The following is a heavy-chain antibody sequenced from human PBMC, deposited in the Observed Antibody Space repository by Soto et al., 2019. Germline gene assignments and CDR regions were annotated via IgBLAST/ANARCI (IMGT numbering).Heavy chain of an antibody. V-gene: IGHV5-10-1*01. D-gene: IGHD3-22*01. CDR3: ARQIYDSDTGPNFQYYFDS. CDR2: IDPSDSQT. J-gene: IGHJ4*02. Sequence: ESLKISCKGSGYSFAGYWITWVRQKPGKGLEWMGRIDPSDSQTYYSPSFRGHVTISVTKSITTVFLQWSSLRASDTAMYYCARQIYDSDTGPNFQYYFDSWGQGNPVTV. CDR1: GYSFAGYW.